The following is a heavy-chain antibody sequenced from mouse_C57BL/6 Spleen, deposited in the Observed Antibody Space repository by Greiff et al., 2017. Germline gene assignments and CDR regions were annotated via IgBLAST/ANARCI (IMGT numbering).Heavy chain of an antibody. Sequence: QVQLQQPGAELVKPGASVKMSCKASGYTFTSYWITWVKQRPGQGLEWIGDIYPGSGSTNYNEKFKSKATLTVDTSSSTAYMQLSSLTSEDYAVYYCARNYYGSSYAMDYWGQGTSVTVSA. CDR2: IYPGSGST. J-gene: IGHJ4*01. D-gene: IGHD1-1*01. CDR3: ARNYYGSSYAMDY. V-gene: IGHV1-55*01. CDR1: GYTFTSYW.